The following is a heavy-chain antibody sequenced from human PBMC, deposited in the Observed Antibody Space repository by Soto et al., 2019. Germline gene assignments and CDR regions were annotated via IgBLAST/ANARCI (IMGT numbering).Heavy chain of an antibody. Sequence: ASVKVSCKASGYTFTGYYMHWVRQAPGQGLEWMGWINPNSGGTTYAQKFQGWVTMTRDTSISTAYMELSRLRSDDTAVYYCARDQLRYFDWLSLYYYYYGMDVWGQGTTVTVSS. D-gene: IGHD3-9*01. CDR1: GYTFTGYY. J-gene: IGHJ6*02. CDR2: INPNSGGT. V-gene: IGHV1-2*04. CDR3: ARDQLRYFDWLSLYYYYYGMDV.